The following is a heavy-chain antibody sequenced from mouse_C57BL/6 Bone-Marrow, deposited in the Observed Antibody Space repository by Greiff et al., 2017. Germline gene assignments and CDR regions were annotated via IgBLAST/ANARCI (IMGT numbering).Heavy chain of an antibody. Sequence: VQLQQSGAELVKPGASVKLSCKASGYTFTSYWMHWVKQRPGQGLEWIGMIHPNSGSTNYNEKFKSKATLTVDKSSSTAYMQLSSLTSEDSAVYYCARWDYRSYWYFDVWGTGTTVTVSS. D-gene: IGHD2-4*01. CDR2: IHPNSGST. V-gene: IGHV1-64*01. CDR1: GYTFTSYW. CDR3: ARWDYRSYWYFDV. J-gene: IGHJ1*03.